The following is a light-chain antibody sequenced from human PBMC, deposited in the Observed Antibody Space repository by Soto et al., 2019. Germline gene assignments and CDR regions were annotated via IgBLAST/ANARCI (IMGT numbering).Light chain of an antibody. CDR3: QQYNTRWT. CDR2: GAS. Sequence: EIVMTQSPATLSVSPGERATLSCRARQSVGSNLAWYQQKPGQAPRLLIYGASTRAAGIPARFSGSGSGTXXXXIXXXLQSEDSAVYFCQQYNTRWTFGPGTKVEIK. V-gene: IGKV3-15*01. J-gene: IGKJ1*01. CDR1: QSVGSN.